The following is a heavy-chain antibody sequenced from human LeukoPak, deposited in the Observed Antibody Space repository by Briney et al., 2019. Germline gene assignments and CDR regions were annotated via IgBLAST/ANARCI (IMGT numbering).Heavy chain of an antibody. D-gene: IGHD3/OR15-3a*01. V-gene: IGHV1-8*01. J-gene: IGHJ4*02. CDR3: ARALWDYHGDY. CDR1: GYTFTNYD. Sequence: ASVKVSCKASGYTFTNYDINWVRQATGQGLEWLGWMNPDTGNTGSAQKLQGRVTMTTDTSTSTAYMELRSLRSDDTAVYHCARALWDYHGDYWGQGTLVTVSS. CDR2: MNPDTGNT.